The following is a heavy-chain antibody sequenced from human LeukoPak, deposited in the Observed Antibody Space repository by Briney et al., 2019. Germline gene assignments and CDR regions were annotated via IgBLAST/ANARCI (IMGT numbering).Heavy chain of an antibody. Sequence: SETLSLTCAVYGGSFSGHYWSWIRQPPGKGLEWIGEINHSGSTNYNPSLKSRVTISVDTSKNQFSLKLSSVTAADTAVYYCARVGGSSGYYGTRPTYYFDYWGQGTLVTVSS. J-gene: IGHJ4*02. D-gene: IGHD3-22*01. CDR2: INHSGST. CDR1: GGSFSGHY. V-gene: IGHV4-34*01. CDR3: ARVGGSSGYYGTRPTYYFDY.